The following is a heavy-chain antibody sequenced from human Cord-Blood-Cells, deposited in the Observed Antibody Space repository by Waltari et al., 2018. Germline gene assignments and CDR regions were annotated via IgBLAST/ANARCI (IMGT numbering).Heavy chain of an antibody. Sequence: QVQLVQSGAEVKKPGASVKVSCKASGYTFTSYDINWVQQATGQGLEWMGWMNPVSVTTGYTQMCRGRVTSTRDTCISPAYMGLGSLRSEAPAVYYCARVERFLEWPADYGGQGTPVTVSS. CDR1: GYTFTSYD. CDR3: ARVERFLEWPADY. CDR2: MNPVSVTT. V-gene: IGHV1-8*03. D-gene: IGHD3-3*01. J-gene: IGHJ4*02.